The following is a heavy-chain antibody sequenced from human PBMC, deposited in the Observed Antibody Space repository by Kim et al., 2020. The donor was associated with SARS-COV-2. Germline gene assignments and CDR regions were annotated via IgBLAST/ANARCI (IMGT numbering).Heavy chain of an antibody. CDR3: ARGFPPFFNWFDP. D-gene: IGHD2-21*01. Sequence: YADSVKGRFTISRDNAKNSLYLQMNSLRAEDTALYHCARGFPPFFNWFDPWGQGTLVTVSS. J-gene: IGHJ5*02. V-gene: IGHV3-20*01.